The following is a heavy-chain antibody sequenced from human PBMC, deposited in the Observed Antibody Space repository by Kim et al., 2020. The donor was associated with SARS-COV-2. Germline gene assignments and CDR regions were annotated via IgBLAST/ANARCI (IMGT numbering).Heavy chain of an antibody. Sequence: SVKVSCKASGYTFTSYGISWVRQAPGQGLEWMGWISAYNGNTNYAQKLQGRVTMTTDTSTSTAYMELRSLRSDDTAVYYCARVMYYYDSSGNFFDYWGQGTLVTVSS. CDR2: ISAYNGNT. CDR1: GYTFTSYG. D-gene: IGHD3-22*01. CDR3: ARVMYYYDSSGNFFDY. V-gene: IGHV1-18*01. J-gene: IGHJ4*02.